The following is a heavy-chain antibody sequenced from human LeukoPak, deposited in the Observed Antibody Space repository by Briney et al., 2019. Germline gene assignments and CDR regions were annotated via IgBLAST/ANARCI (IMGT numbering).Heavy chain of an antibody. CDR2: INHSGST. D-gene: IGHD6-13*01. CDR1: GGSFSGYY. V-gene: IGHV4-34*01. Sequence: PSETLSLTCAVYGGSFSGYYWSCIRQPPGKGVEWIGEINHSGSTNYNPSLKSRVTISVDTSKNQFSLKLGSVTAADTAVYYCARVLSSSWYYAWFDPWGQGTLVTVSS. J-gene: IGHJ5*02. CDR3: ARVLSSSWYYAWFDP.